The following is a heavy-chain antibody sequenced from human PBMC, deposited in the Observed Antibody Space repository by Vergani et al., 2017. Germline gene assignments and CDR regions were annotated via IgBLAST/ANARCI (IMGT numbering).Heavy chain of an antibody. D-gene: IGHD2-15*01. CDR1: GFTFSSYA. J-gene: IGHJ3*02. V-gene: IGHV3-23*01. Sequence: EVQLLESGGGLVQPGGSLRLSCAASGFTFSSYAMSWVRQAPGKGLEWVSAISGSGGSTYYADSVKGRFTISRDNSKNTLYLQMNSLRAEDTAVYYWAKTAIRVSGATLGPTGSFGIWGQGTMVTVSS. CDR3: AKTAIRVSGATLGPTGSFGI. CDR2: ISGSGGST.